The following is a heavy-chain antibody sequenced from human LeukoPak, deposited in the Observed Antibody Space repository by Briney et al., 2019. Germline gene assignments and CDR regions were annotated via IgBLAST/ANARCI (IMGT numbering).Heavy chain of an antibody. CDR3: ARERGSWYYFDY. D-gene: IGHD6-13*01. CDR2: ISSSSYI. V-gene: IGHV3-21*01. CDR1: GFTFSSYS. J-gene: IGHJ4*02. Sequence: KTGGSLRLSCAASGFTFSSYSMNWVRQAPGKGLEWVSSISSSSYIYYADSVKGRFTISRDNAKNSLYLQMNSLRAEDTAVYYCARERGSWYYFDYWGQGTLVTVSS.